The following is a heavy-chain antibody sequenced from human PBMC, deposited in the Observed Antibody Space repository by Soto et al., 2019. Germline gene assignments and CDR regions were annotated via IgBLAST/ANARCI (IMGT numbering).Heavy chain of an antibody. J-gene: IGHJ5*02. Sequence: SETLSLTCTVSGGSISSFAYYWGWIRQPPGKGLEWIGTVYYNENTYYNPSLKSRVTISVDTAKNQFSLNLRSVTAADTAIYFCARRERYYGSPGWFDPWGQGTLVTVS. CDR2: VYYNENT. V-gene: IGHV4-39*01. D-gene: IGHD3-10*01. CDR1: GGSISSFAYY. CDR3: ARRERYYGSPGWFDP.